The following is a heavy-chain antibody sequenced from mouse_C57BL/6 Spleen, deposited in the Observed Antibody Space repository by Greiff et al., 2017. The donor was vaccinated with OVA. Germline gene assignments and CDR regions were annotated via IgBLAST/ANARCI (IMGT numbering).Heavy chain of an antibody. CDR1: GFTFSSYA. V-gene: IGHV5-4*01. Sequence: EVQLVESGGGLVKPGGSLKLSCAASGFTFSSYAMSWVRQTPEKRLEWVATISDGGRYTYYPDNVKGRITISRDNAKNNLYLQMCHLKSDDTAMYSGARDGGNFDYWGQGTTLTVSS. CDR3: ARDGGNFDY. J-gene: IGHJ2*01. CDR2: ISDGGRYT.